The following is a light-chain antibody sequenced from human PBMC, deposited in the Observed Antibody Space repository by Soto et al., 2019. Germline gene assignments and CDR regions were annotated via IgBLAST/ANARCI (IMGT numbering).Light chain of an antibody. Sequence: EIVMTQSPATLSVSPGERATLSCRASQSVGSNLAWYQQKPGQAPRLLIYGASTRATGIPASFSGSGSGTEFTLTISSLQSEDFAVYYCHQYDSWPPLTFGGGTTVAIK. V-gene: IGKV3-15*01. CDR3: HQYDSWPPLT. CDR2: GAS. CDR1: QSVGSN. J-gene: IGKJ4*01.